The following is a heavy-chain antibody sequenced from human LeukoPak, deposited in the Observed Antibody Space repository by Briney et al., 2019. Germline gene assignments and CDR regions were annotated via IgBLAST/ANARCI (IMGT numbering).Heavy chain of an antibody. Sequence: GGSLRLSCAASGFTFSSYGMHWVRQAPGKGLEWVAVISYDGSNKYYADSVKGRFTISRDNSKNTLYLQMNSLRAEDTAVYYCAKGVYYYDSSGLDAFDIWGQGTMVTVSS. D-gene: IGHD3-22*01. CDR2: ISYDGSNK. V-gene: IGHV3-30*18. CDR1: GFTFSSYG. CDR3: AKGVYYYDSSGLDAFDI. J-gene: IGHJ3*02.